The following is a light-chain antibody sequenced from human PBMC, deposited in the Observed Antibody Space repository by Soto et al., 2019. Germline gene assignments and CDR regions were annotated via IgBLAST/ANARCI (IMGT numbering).Light chain of an antibody. CDR3: MQGSHWPRT. Sequence: DVVMTQSPLSLPVTLGQPASISCRSSQSLVYSDGTTYLSWFHQRPGQSPRRLIHKVSNRESGVPDRFSGSGSGTDFTLEISRVGAEDVGVFYCMQGSHWPRTFGQGTRVEI. V-gene: IGKV2-30*01. CDR1: QSLVYSDGTTY. CDR2: KVS. J-gene: IGKJ1*01.